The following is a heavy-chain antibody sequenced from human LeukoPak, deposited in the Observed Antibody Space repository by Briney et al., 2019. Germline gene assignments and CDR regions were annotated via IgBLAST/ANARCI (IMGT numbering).Heavy chain of an antibody. CDR1: GFTFSNHW. D-gene: IGHD2-2*01. J-gene: IGHJ4*02. CDR3: ARQHVSTRTTFDY. Sequence: PGGSLRLSCAASGFTFSNHWMSCVRQAPGKGLEWVANIKQDGSETYYVGSVRGRFTISRDNARNSLYLQMDSLRAEDTALYYCARQHVSTRTTFDYWGQGALVTVSS. V-gene: IGHV3-7*01. CDR2: IKQDGSET.